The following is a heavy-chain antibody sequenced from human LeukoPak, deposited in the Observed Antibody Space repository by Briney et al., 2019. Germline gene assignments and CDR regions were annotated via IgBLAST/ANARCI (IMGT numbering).Heavy chain of an antibody. CDR1: RFTFSSYW. V-gene: IGHV3-7*01. D-gene: IGHD4-17*01. Sequence: PGGSLRLSCAASRFTFSSYWMSWVRQAPGKGLEWVANINQDGSEKYYVDSVKGRFTISRDNAKSSLYLQMNSLRVDDTAVYYCARDLATVTYYWGQGTLVTVSS. CDR3: ARDLATVTYY. J-gene: IGHJ4*02. CDR2: INQDGSEK.